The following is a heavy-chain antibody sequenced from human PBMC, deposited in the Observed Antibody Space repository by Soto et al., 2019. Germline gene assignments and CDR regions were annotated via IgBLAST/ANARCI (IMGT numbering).Heavy chain of an antibody. V-gene: IGHV3-11*06. CDR2: ISSSSTYT. D-gene: IGHD6-6*01. CDR3: ARGGRLSSSSTEFDY. CDR1: GFAFSDYY. J-gene: IGHJ4*02. Sequence: PGGSLRLSCAASGFAFSDYYMNWIRQAPGRGLEWVSYISSSSTYTSYADSVKGRFTISRDNAKNSLSLQMNSLRAEDSAVYYCARGGRLSSSSTEFDYWGQGTLVTVSS.